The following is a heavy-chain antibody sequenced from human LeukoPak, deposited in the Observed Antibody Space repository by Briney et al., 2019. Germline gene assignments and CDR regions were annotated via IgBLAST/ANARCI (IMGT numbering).Heavy chain of an antibody. CDR2: INPNSGGT. D-gene: IGHD2-15*01. CDR1: GYTFSGYY. V-gene: IGHV1-2*02. CDR3: AREGGGGIVADAFDI. Sequence: GASVKVSSKASGYTFSGYYMHWVRQAPGQGLGWMGWINPNSGGTNYAQKFQDRVTMTRDTSISTAYMELSRLRSDDTAVYYCAREGGGGIVADAFDIWGQGTMVTVSS. J-gene: IGHJ3*02.